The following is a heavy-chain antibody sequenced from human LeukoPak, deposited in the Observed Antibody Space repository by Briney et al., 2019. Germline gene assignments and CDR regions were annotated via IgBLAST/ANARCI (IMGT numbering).Heavy chain of an antibody. Sequence: GSLRLSCAVSGFTFSRYWMSWVRQAPGKGLEWVANINPDGSEKYYVDSVKGRFTISRDNAKNSLYLQMNSLRAEDTAVYYCAREGPYYDFWSGPGNWFDPWGQGTLVTVSS. D-gene: IGHD3-3*01. V-gene: IGHV3-7*01. CDR3: AREGPYYDFWSGPGNWFDP. J-gene: IGHJ5*02. CDR1: GFTFSRYW. CDR2: INPDGSEK.